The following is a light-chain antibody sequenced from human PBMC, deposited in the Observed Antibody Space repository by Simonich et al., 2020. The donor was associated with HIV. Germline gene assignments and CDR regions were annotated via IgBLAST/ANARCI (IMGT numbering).Light chain of an antibody. Sequence: DIVMTQSPDSLAVSLGERATINCKSSQSVLYSSNNKNYLAWYQQKPGQAPNLLIYWASTRESGVPDRFSGSGSGTDFTLTISSLQAEDVAVYYCQQYYNTAPTFGGGTKVEIK. J-gene: IGKJ4*01. CDR1: QSVLYSSNNKNY. CDR3: QQYYNTAPT. CDR2: WAS. V-gene: IGKV4-1*01.